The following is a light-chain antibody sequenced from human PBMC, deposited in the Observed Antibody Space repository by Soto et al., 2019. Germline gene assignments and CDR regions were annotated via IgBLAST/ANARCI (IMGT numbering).Light chain of an antibody. V-gene: IGKV1-5*01. J-gene: IGKJ1*01. CDR3: KQYNTFWT. Sequence: DVQMTQSPSTLSASLGDSVTITCRASQTISSWLAWYQQKPGKAPKLLIYDVSSLESGVQSRFSGSGSGTEFTLTIRRLQPDDFATYYCKQYNTFWTFGQGTMVDIK. CDR1: QTISSW. CDR2: DVS.